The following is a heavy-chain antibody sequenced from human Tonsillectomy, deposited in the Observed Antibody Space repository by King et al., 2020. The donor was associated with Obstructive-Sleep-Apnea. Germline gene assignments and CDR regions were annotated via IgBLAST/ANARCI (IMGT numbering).Heavy chain of an antibody. CDR2: ISSSSSTI. V-gene: IGHV3-48*04. D-gene: IGHD6-13*01. CDR1: GFTFSSYS. Sequence: VQLVESGGGLVQPGGSLRLSCAASGFTFSSYSMNWFRQAPGKGLGWVSYISSSSSTIYYADSVKGRFTISRDNAKNSLYLQMNSLRAEDTAVYYCARRMAAAGTPSDYWGQGTLVTVSS. J-gene: IGHJ4*02. CDR3: ARRMAAAGTPSDY.